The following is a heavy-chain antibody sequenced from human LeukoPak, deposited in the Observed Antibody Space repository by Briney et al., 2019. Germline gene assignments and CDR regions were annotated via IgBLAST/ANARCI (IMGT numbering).Heavy chain of an antibody. V-gene: IGHV1-46*01. J-gene: IGHJ4*02. CDR1: GYTFTSYY. D-gene: IGHD6-6*01. Sequence: GASVKVSCKASGYTFTSYYMHWVRQAPGQGLEWMGIINPSGGSTRYPQKFQGRVTMTRDTSTSTVYMEVSSLRSEDTAVYYCARGSTAPFDYWGQGTLVTVSS. CDR2: INPSGGST. CDR3: ARGSTAPFDY.